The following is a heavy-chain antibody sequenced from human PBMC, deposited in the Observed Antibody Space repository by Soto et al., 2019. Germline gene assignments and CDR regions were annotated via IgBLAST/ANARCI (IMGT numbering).Heavy chain of an antibody. D-gene: IGHD1-26*01. J-gene: IGHJ4*02. CDR1: GGTFSSYS. V-gene: IGHV1-69*01. CDR2: IIPIFGTA. Sequence: QVQLVQSGAEVKKPGSSVKVSCKASGGTFSSYSINWVRQAPGQGLEWMGEIIPIFGTAKYAQKLQGRVTITADESTSTAYMELSSLRSEDTAVYYCARDGGSHSGGIDYWGQGTLVTVSS. CDR3: ARDGGSHSGGIDY.